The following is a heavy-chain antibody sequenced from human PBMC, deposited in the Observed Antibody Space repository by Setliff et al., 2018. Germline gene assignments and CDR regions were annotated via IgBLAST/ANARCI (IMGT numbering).Heavy chain of an antibody. Sequence: SETLSLTCAVSGYSISNGFYWGWIRQSPVKGLEWIGSLFDGGSAYYSPSLKSRASISLDASKNQFALKLTSVTASDTAVYYCASPRRDDLDSPFDPFDIWGHGTRVTVSS. CDR2: LFDGGSA. CDR1: GYSISNGFY. J-gene: IGHJ3*02. V-gene: IGHV4-38-2*01. CDR3: ASPRRDDLDSPFDPFDI. D-gene: IGHD3-3*01.